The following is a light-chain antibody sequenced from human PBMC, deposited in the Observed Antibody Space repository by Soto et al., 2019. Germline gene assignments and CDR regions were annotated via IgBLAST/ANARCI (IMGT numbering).Light chain of an antibody. CDR2: GAS. V-gene: IGKV3-15*01. CDR1: QSVSSN. Sequence: EIVMTQSPATLSVSPGERVTLSCRASQSVSSNLAWYQQKPGQAPRLLIYGASTRATGIPVRFSGGGSGAEFTLTISSLQSEDFAVYYCHQYNYWPYTFGQGTKLEIK. J-gene: IGKJ2*01. CDR3: HQYNYWPYT.